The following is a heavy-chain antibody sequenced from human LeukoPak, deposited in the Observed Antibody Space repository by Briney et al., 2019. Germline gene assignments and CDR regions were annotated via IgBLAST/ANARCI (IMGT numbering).Heavy chain of an antibody. CDR2: IRYDGSNK. CDR3: AKDYCSSTSCYSGLDY. CDR1: GFTFSTYG. D-gene: IGHD2-2*01. V-gene: IGHV3-30*02. Sequence: GGSLRLSCAASGFTFSTYGMHWVRQAPGKGLEWVAFIRYDGSNKYYADSVKGRFTISRDNSKNTLYLQMNSLRAEDTAVYYCAKDYCSSTSCYSGLDYWGQGTLVTVSS. J-gene: IGHJ4*02.